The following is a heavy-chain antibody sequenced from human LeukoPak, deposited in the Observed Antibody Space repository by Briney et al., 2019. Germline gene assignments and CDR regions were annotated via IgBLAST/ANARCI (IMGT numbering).Heavy chain of an antibody. D-gene: IGHD6-19*01. CDR3: VRWARIAVAGRGMDV. J-gene: IGHJ6*04. V-gene: IGHV3-48*03. CDR1: GFTFSSYE. CDR2: ISSSGSTI. Sequence: GGSLRLSCAASGFTFSSYEMNWVRQAPGKGLEWVSYISSSGSTIYYADSVKGRFTISRDNAKNSLYLQMNSLRAEDTAVYYCVRWARIAVAGRGMDVWGKGTTVTVSS.